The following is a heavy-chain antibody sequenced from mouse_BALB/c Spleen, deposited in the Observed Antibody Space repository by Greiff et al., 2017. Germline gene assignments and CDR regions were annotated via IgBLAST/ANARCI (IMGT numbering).Heavy chain of an antibody. CDR1: GYTFTSYW. CDR3: ARGGGGDFDY. J-gene: IGHJ2*01. Sequence: VQLQQSGAELAKPGASVKMSCKASGYTFTSYWMHWVKQRPGQGLEWIGYINPSTGYTEYNQKFKDKATLTADKSSSTAYMQLSSLTSEDSAVFCGARGGGGDFDYWGQGTTLTVSS. V-gene: IGHV1-7*01. CDR2: INPSTGYT.